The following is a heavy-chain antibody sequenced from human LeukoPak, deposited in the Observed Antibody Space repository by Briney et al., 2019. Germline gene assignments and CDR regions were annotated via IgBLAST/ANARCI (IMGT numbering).Heavy chain of an antibody. CDR1: GYTFTNYY. J-gene: IGHJ6*02. CDR3: ARGGHGDYANYYYYGMDV. Sequence: ASVKVSCKASGYTFTNYYIHWVRRAPGQGLEWMGWINPNSGGTNYAQKFQGWVTMTRDTSISTAYMELSRLRSDDTAVYYCARGGHGDYANYYYYGMDVWGQGTTVTVSS. CDR2: INPNSGGT. D-gene: IGHD4-17*01. V-gene: IGHV1-2*04.